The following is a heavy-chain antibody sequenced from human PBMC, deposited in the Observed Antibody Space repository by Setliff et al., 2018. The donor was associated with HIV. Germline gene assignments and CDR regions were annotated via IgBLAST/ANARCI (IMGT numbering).Heavy chain of an antibody. J-gene: IGHJ6*03. CDR2: INTETGTP. CDR3: ARDHDYGDLSRNWFYMDV. V-gene: IGHV7-4-1*02. CDR1: GYTFTTFG. Sequence: ASVKVSCKASGYTFTTFGLSWVRQAPGQGLEWMGWINTETGTPMYAQDFTGRFVFSLDTSVSTAYLQISSLKAEDTAVYYCARDHDYGDLSRNWFYMDVWGKGTTVTVSS. D-gene: IGHD4-17*01.